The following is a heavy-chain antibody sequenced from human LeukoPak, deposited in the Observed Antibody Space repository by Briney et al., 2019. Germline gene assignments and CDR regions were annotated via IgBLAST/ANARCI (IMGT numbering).Heavy chain of an antibody. CDR1: GGSLTGYY. CDR2: IYYSGST. CDR3: ARYRRNNDFYLDD. Sequence: PSETLSLTCTVSGGSLTGYYWSWIRQSPGQGLEWIGYIYYSGSTNYNPSLQSRVTFSIDTSMNHFSLRLTSVTDADTAMYYCARYRRNNDFYLDDWGRGTLVTVSS. V-gene: IGHV4-59*12. J-gene: IGHJ4*02. D-gene: IGHD3/OR15-3a*01.